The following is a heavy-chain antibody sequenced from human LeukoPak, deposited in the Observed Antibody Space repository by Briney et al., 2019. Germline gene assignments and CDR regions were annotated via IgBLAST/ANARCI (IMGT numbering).Heavy chain of an antibody. CDR2: IYYSGST. CDR1: GGSISSYY. J-gene: IGHJ4*02. D-gene: IGHD2-2*02. V-gene: IGHV4-59*08. CDR3: ARGYNCSSTSCYIDY. Sequence: SETLSLTCTVSGGSISSYYWSWIRQPPGKGLEWIGYIYYSGSTNYNPSLKSRVTISVDTSKNQFSLKLSSVTAADTAVYYCARGYNCSSTSCYIDYWGQGTLVTVSS.